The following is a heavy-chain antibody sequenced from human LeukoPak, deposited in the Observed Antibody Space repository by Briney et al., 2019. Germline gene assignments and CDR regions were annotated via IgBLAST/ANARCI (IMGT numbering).Heavy chain of an antibody. D-gene: IGHD3-10*01. Sequence: PGGSLRLSCAASGFTFSSYGMHWVRQAPGKGLEWVAFIWYDGSNKYCADSVKGRFTISRDNSKNTLYLQMNSLRGEDTAVYYCANDPRGLVYFGESPSSGFYWGQGTLVTVSS. CDR2: IWYDGSNK. V-gene: IGHV3-30*02. J-gene: IGHJ4*02. CDR3: ANDPRGLVYFGESPSSGFY. CDR1: GFTFSSYG.